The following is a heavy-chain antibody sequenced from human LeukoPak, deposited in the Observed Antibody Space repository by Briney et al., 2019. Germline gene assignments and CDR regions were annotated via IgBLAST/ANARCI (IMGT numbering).Heavy chain of an antibody. D-gene: IGHD6-19*01. CDR2: INHSGST. CDR3: ARGRAVAGTAPFDY. V-gene: IGHV4-34*01. CDR1: GGSFSGYY. Sequence: SETLSLTCAVYGGSFSGYYWSWTRQPPGKGLEWIGEINHSGSTNYNPSLKSRVTISVDTSKNQFSLKLSSVTAADTAVYYCARGRAVAGTAPFDYWGQGTLVTVSS. J-gene: IGHJ4*02.